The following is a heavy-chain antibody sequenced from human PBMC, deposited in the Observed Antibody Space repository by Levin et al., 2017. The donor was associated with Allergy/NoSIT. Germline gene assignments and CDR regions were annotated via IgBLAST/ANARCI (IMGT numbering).Heavy chain of an antibody. CDR1: GASITSGGFY. V-gene: IGHV4-31*11. J-gene: IGHJ3*02. CDR2: IYYTGST. CDR3: ARGGPIAAARPFDI. Sequence: LRLSCVVSGASITSGGFYWGWIRQPPGKGLEWIGYIYYTGSTYYNPSLKSRVTISVVTSKSQFSLDLTSVSAADAAVYYCARGGPIAAARPFDIWGQGTLVTVSS. D-gene: IGHD6-13*01.